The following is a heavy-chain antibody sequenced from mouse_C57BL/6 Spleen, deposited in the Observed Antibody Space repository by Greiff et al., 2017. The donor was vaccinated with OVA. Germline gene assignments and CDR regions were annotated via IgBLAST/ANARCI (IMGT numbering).Heavy chain of an antibody. J-gene: IGHJ1*03. Sequence: DVKLVESGGGLVKPGGSLKLSCAASGFTFSSYAMSWVRQTPEKRLEWVATISDGGSYTYYPDNVKGRFTISRDNAKNNLYLQMSHLKSEDTAMYYCARDRPVVASYWYFDVWGTGTTVTVSS. CDR3: ARDRPVVASYWYFDV. V-gene: IGHV5-4*01. D-gene: IGHD1-1*01. CDR2: ISDGGSYT. CDR1: GFTFSSYA.